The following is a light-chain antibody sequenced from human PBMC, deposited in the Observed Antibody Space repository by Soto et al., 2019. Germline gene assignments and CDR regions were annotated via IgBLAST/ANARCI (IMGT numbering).Light chain of an antibody. CDR1: QSVSSS. Sequence: EIVVTQSPATLSVSPGERVTLSCRASQSVSSSLAWYQQRPGQAPRLLIFDTSTRTAGIAARFSGSGSGTEFTLTISSLQSEDSAVYYCQQYGHSPPGAFGQGTTVEIK. V-gene: IGKV3-15*01. CDR2: DTS. J-gene: IGKJ1*01. CDR3: QQYGHSPPGA.